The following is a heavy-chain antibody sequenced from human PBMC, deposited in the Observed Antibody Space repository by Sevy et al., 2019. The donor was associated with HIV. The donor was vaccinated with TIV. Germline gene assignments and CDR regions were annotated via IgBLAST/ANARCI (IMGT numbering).Heavy chain of an antibody. CDR2: ISYDGGKT. V-gene: IGHV3-30*04. J-gene: IGHJ4*02. D-gene: IGHD2-15*01. CDR3: TRDGGGDYFDY. CDR1: GFTFRRYA. Sequence: GGSLRLSCTASGFTFRRYAMHWVRQAPGQGLESVAVISYDGGKTYHADSVKGRFTISRDNSENTLYLQMNSLRADDTAVYYCTRDGGGDYFDYWGLGTLVTVSS.